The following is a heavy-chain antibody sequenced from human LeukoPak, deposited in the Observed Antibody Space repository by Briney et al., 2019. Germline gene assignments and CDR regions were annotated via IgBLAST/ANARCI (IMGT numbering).Heavy chain of an antibody. D-gene: IGHD3-22*01. J-gene: IGHJ4*02. CDR1: GFTFSSYG. CDR2: ISYDGSNK. Sequence: GGSLRLSCAASGFTFSSYGMHWVRQAPGKGLEWVAVISYDGSNKYYADSVKGRFTISRDNSKNTLYLQMNGLRAEDTAVYYCAKGAYYYDSSAFDYWGQGTLVTVSS. V-gene: IGHV3-30*18. CDR3: AKGAYYYDSSAFDY.